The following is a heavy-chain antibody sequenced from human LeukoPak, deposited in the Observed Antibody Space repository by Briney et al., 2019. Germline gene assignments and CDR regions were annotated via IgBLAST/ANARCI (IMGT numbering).Heavy chain of an antibody. Sequence: PSETLSLTCAVYGGSFSGYYWSSIRQPPGKGLEWIGEINHSGSTNYNPSLKSRVTISVDTSKNQFSLKLSSVTAADTAVYYCAFCGGDCYDAFDIWGQGTMVTVSS. J-gene: IGHJ3*02. D-gene: IGHD2-21*01. V-gene: IGHV4-34*01. CDR1: GGSFSGYY. CDR3: AFCGGDCYDAFDI. CDR2: INHSGST.